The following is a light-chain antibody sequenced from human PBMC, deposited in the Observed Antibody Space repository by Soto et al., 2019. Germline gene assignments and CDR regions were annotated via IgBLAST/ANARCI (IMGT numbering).Light chain of an antibody. V-gene: IGKV3-15*01. CDR3: LQYDGWPLT. CDR2: GAS. Sequence: EIVLTQSPATLSVSLGERATLSCRASQRISSAYLAWYRQKPGQAPRLLIYGASTRATGIPARFSGDGSGTEFTLTIDSLQSEDFVVYYCLQYDGWPLTFGQGTRLEIK. CDR1: QRISSAY. J-gene: IGKJ5*01.